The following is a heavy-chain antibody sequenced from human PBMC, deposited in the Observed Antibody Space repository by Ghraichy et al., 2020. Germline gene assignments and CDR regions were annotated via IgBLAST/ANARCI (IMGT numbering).Heavy chain of an antibody. Sequence: LSLTCAASGFTFSTNAMSWVRQAPGKGLEWVSGIGSDAGTHYADSVKGRFTISRDNSKNTLHLQMNSLRAEDTAVYYCAKDLYFWSAMDVWGQGTTVTVSS. J-gene: IGHJ6*02. CDR1: GFTFSTNA. CDR2: IGSDAGT. V-gene: IGHV3-23*01. CDR3: AKDLYFWSAMDV. D-gene: IGHD3-3*01.